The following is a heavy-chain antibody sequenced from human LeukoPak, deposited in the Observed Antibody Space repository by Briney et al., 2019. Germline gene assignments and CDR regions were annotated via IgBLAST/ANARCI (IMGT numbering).Heavy chain of an antibody. CDR1: GYTLTELS. CDR2: FDPEDGET. V-gene: IGHV1-24*01. CDR3: ATDQYGDYVYGMDV. D-gene: IGHD4-17*01. J-gene: IGHJ6*02. Sequence: GASVKVSCKVSGYTLTELSMHWVRQAPGKGLEWMGGFDPEDGETIYAQKFQGRVTMTEDTSTDTAYMELGSLRSEDTAVYYCATDQYGDYVYGMDVWGQGTTVTVSS.